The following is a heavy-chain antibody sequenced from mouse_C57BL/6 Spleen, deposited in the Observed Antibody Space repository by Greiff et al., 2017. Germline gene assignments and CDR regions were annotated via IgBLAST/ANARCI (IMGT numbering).Heavy chain of an antibody. J-gene: IGHJ1*03. CDR3: ARGVSSYYYGSHWYFDV. V-gene: IGHV1-69*01. CDR1: GYTFTSYW. Sequence: QVQLQQPGAELVMPGASVKLSCKASGYTFTSYWMHWVKQRPGQGLEWIGEIDPSDSYTNYNQKFKGKSTLTVDKSSSTAYMQLSSLTSEDSAVYYCARGVSSYYYGSHWYFDVWGTGTTVTVSS. CDR2: IDPSDSYT. D-gene: IGHD1-1*01.